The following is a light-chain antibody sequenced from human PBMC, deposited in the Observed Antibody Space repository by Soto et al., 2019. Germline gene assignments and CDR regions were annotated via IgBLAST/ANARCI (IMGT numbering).Light chain of an antibody. CDR1: LPISNY. J-gene: IGKJ4*01. CDR2: AAS. CDR3: QKYISAPLT. Sequence: DNQITHYPYSLSASVGDRVTTTCRASLPISNYLAWYQQKPGKTPRLLIYAASTWQAGVPSRFSGSGSGTDFTLTISSLQPEDVAAYYCQKYISAPLTFGGGTKVDI. V-gene: IGKV1-27*01.